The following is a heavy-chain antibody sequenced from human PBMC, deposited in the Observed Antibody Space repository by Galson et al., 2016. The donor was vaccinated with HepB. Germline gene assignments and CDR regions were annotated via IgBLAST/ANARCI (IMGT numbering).Heavy chain of an antibody. J-gene: IGHJ4*02. CDR1: GFPFSNYW. Sequence: SLRLSCAASGFPFSNYWMHWVRQAPGKGPVWVSRINSDGSSTTYADSVKGRFTISIDNAKNMLYLQMTSLRAEDTALYYCTRVHREGIAAAGLQIWGQGTLVIVSS. V-gene: IGHV3-74*01. D-gene: IGHD6-13*01. CDR2: INSDGSST. CDR3: TRVHREGIAAAGLQI.